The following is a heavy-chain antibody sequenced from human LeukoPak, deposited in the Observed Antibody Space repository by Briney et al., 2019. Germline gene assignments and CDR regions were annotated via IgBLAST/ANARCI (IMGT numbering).Heavy chain of an antibody. CDR2: IYYSGST. D-gene: IGHD3/OR15-3a*01. CDR1: GGSISSYY. J-gene: IGHJ4*02. V-gene: IGHV4-59*08. CDR3: ARQDLHYFDY. Sequence: PSETLSLTCTVSGGSISSYYWSWIRQPPGKGLEWIGYIYYSGSTNYNPSLKSRVTISVDTSKNQFSLKLSSVTAADTAVYYCARQDLHYFDYGGQGTLVTVSS.